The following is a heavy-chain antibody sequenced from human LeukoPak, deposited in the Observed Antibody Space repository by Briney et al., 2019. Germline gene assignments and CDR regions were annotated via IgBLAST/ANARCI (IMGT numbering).Heavy chain of an antibody. CDR2: ISGSGGST. D-gene: IGHD5-18*01. CDR1: GFTFSSYA. CDR3: AKGAMIQLWLEYYFDY. V-gene: IGHV3-23*01. J-gene: IGHJ4*02. Sequence: GRSLRLSCAASGFTFSSYAMSWVRQAPGKGLEWVSAISGSGGSTYYADSVKGRFTISRDNSKNTLYLQMNSLRAEDTAVYYCAKGAMIQLWLEYYFDYWGQGTLVTVSS.